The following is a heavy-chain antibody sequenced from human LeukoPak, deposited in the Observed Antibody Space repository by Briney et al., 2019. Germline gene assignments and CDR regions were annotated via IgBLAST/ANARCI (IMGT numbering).Heavy chain of an antibody. CDR3: ARVRISMIVVAYGMDV. Sequence: SETLSLTCAVYGGSFSGYYWSWIRQPPGKGLEWIGEINHSGSTNYNPSLKSRVTISVDTSKNQFSLKLSSVTAADTAVYYCARVRISMIVVAYGMDVWGQGTMVTVSS. CDR2: INHSGST. CDR1: GGSFSGYY. J-gene: IGHJ6*02. D-gene: IGHD3-22*01. V-gene: IGHV4-34*01.